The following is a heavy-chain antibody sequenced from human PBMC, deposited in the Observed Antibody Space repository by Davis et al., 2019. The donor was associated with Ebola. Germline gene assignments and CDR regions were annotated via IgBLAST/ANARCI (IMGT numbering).Heavy chain of an antibody. Sequence: PSETLSLTCTVSGGSISSYNWGWIRQSPGKGLEWIAFVDSSGSANYNPSLMGRVAISVDTSKNQLSLRLSSVIAADMAVYYCARERLNKYFEYWGQGTLVTVSS. CDR3: ARERLNKYFEY. J-gene: IGHJ4*02. CDR1: GGSISSYN. V-gene: IGHV4-59*01. D-gene: IGHD6-6*01. CDR2: VDSSGSA.